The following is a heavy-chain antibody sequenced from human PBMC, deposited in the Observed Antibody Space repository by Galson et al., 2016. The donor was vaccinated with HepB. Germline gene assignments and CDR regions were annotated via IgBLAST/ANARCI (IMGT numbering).Heavy chain of an antibody. V-gene: IGHV3-43*01. CDR2: ISWDGRSP. J-gene: IGHJ6*02. CDR3: GKDWGSLWESSGKGMDV. Sequence: SPRLSCAASGFTFDDYTMHWVRQAPGKGLEWVALISWDGRSPDYADSVRGRFTISRDNRQNLLYLQMNDLTSEDTALYYCGKDWGSLWESSGKGMDVWGQGTTVIVSS. D-gene: IGHD3-10*01. CDR1: GFTFDDYT.